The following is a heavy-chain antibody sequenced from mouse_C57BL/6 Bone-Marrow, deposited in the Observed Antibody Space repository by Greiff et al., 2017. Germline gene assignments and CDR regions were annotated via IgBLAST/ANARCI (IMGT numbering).Heavy chain of an antibody. D-gene: IGHD1-1*01. CDR3: ARGVLRMDY. CDR1: GYTFTSYW. Sequence: QVQLQRPGAELVKPGASVTLSCKASGYTFTSYWMHWVKQRPGRGLAWIGRRDPNSGGTKYNEKFKSKATLTVDKPSRTAYRQRSSLTSEDSWCYYCARGVLRMDYWGQGTSVTVSS. V-gene: IGHV1-72*01. J-gene: IGHJ4*01. CDR2: RDPNSGGT.